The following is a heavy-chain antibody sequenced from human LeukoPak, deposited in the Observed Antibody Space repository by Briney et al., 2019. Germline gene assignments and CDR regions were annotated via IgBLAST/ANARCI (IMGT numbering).Heavy chain of an antibody. J-gene: IGHJ5*02. CDR1: GGSISSGGYY. V-gene: IGHV4-31*03. CDR2: IYYSGST. CDR3: ARSSAPYSSSWYVWFDP. D-gene: IGHD6-13*01. Sequence: SQTLSLTCTVSGGSISSGGYYWSWIRQHPGKGLEWIGYIYYSGSTYYNPSLKSRVTISVDTSKNQFSLKLSSVTAADTAVYYCARSSAPYSSSWYVWFDPRGQGTLVTVSS.